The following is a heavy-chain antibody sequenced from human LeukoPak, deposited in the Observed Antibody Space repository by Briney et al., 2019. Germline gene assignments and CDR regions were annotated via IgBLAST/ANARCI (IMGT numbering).Heavy chain of an antibody. CDR2: ISASGGST. D-gene: IGHD3/OR15-3a*01. V-gene: IGHV3-23*01. CDR1: GFTFSSYA. Sequence: GGSLRLSCAASGFTFSSYAMNWVRQAPGKGLEWVSTISASGGSTYYADSVKGRFTFSRDNSKNTLYLQMNGLRAEDTAVYYCAGGTGLPPANYSYYGMDVWGQGTTVTVSS. J-gene: IGHJ6*02. CDR3: AGGTGLPPANYSYYGMDV.